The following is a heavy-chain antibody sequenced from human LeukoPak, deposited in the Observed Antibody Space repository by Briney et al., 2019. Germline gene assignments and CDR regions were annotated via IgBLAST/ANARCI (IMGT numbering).Heavy chain of an antibody. CDR2: IIPIFGTA. Sequence: SVKVSCKASGGTFSSYAISWVRQAPGQGLEWMGGIIPIFGTANYAQKFQGRVTITADESTSTAYMELSSLRSEDTAVYYCAREAPEHQGGAGSHAETSRTEYWGQGTLVTVSS. D-gene: IGHD1-14*01. CDR3: AREAPEHQGGAGSHAETSRTEY. CDR1: GGTFSSYA. V-gene: IGHV1-69*13. J-gene: IGHJ4*02.